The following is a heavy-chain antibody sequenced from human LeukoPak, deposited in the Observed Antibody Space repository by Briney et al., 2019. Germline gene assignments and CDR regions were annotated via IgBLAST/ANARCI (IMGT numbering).Heavy chain of an antibody. Sequence: KSGGSLRLSCAATGFIFSNAWMNWVRQAPGKGLEWVGRIKSKTHGGTTDFAAPVKGRFTISRDDSKNTLYLQMNSLKTEDTAVYYCTVSHQPGLDNWGQGTLVIVSS. J-gene: IGHJ4*02. V-gene: IGHV3-15*01. CDR1: GFIFSNAW. D-gene: IGHD1-14*01. CDR3: TVSHQPGLDN. CDR2: IKSKTHGGTT.